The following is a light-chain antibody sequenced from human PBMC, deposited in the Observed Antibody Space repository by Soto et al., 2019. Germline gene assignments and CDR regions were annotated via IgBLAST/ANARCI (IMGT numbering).Light chain of an antibody. CDR2: WAS. V-gene: IGKV4-1*01. CDR3: HQYYDTPYT. Sequence: DIVMTQSPDSLAVSLGERATINCKSSQSVLYSSNNQNYLAWYQQKPGQPPNLLIYWASTRESGVPDRFSGSGSGTDFTLTISSLQAEDVAVYYCHQYYDTPYTFGQGTKLEIK. CDR1: QSVLYSSNNQNY. J-gene: IGKJ2*01.